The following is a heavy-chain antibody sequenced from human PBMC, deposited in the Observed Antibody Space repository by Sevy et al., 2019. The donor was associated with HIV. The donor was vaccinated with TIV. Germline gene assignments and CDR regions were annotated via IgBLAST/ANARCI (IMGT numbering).Heavy chain of an antibody. Sequence: GRSLRLSCAASGFTFSSYAMSWVRQAPGKGLEWVSAISGSGGSTYYADSVKGRFTISRDNSKNTLYLQMNSLRAEDTAVYYCAKDARGYSEEGYFDYWGQGTLVTVSS. J-gene: IGHJ4*02. CDR1: GFTFSSYA. CDR2: ISGSGGST. CDR3: AKDARGYSEEGYFDY. V-gene: IGHV3-23*01. D-gene: IGHD5-18*01.